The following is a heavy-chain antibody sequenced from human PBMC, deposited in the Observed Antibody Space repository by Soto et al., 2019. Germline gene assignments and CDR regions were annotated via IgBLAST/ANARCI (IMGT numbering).Heavy chain of an antibody. V-gene: IGHV1-2*04. CDR3: ARDEKITGTNYYGMDV. J-gene: IGHJ6*02. Sequence: ASVKVSCKASGYTFTGYYMHWVRQAPGQGLEWMGWINPNSGGTNYAQKFQGWVTMTRDTSISTAYMELSRLRSDDTAVYYCARDEKITGTNYYGMDVWGQGTTVTVSS. CDR1: GYTFTGYY. D-gene: IGHD1-7*01. CDR2: INPNSGGT.